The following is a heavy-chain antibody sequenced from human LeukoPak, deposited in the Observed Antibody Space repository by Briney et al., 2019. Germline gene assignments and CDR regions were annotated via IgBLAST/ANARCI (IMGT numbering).Heavy chain of an antibody. Sequence: GGSLRLSCAASGFTFSSYGMHWVRQAPGKGLEWVAVISYDGSNKYFADSVKGRFTISRDNSKNTLYLQMNSLRAEDTAVYYCALTEGALWFGRPILTWGQGTLVTVSS. D-gene: IGHD3-10*01. CDR3: ALTEGALWFGRPILT. CDR1: GFTFSSYG. CDR2: ISYDGSNK. J-gene: IGHJ5*02. V-gene: IGHV3-30*03.